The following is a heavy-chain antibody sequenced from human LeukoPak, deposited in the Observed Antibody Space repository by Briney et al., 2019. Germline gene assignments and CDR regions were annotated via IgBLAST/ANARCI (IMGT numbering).Heavy chain of an antibody. CDR2: ISSSSSYI. CDR3: AREDGAAVAGSWYFDL. J-gene: IGHJ2*01. V-gene: IGHV3-21*01. D-gene: IGHD6-19*01. CDR1: GYTFSNNG. Sequence: GGSLRLSCAASGYTFSNNGMHWVRQAPGKGLEWVSSISSSSSYIYYADSVKGRFTISRDNAKNSLYLQMNSLRAEDTAVYYCAREDGAAVAGSWYFDLWGRGTLVTVSS.